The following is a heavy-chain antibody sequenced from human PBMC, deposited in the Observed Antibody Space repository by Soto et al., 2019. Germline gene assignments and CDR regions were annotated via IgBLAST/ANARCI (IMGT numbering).Heavy chain of an antibody. CDR2: ISYDGSNK. Sequence: QVQLVESGGGVVQPGRSLRLSCAASGFTFSSYGMHWVRQAPGKGLEWVAVISYDGSNKYYADSVKGRFTISRDNSKNTLYLQMNSLRAEDTAVYYCAKFNQLLRSRSGYYYGMDVWGQGTTVTVSS. CDR3: AKFNQLLRSRSGYYYGMDV. CDR1: GFTFSSYG. V-gene: IGHV3-30*18. D-gene: IGHD2-2*01. J-gene: IGHJ6*02.